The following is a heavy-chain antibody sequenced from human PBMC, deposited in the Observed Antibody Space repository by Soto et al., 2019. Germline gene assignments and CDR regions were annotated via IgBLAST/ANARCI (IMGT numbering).Heavy chain of an antibody. CDR3: AREHYYGSGSLNYYGMDV. D-gene: IGHD3-10*01. J-gene: IGHJ6*02. CDR1: GYTFTSYG. CDR2: ISAYNGNT. Sequence: ASVKVSCKASGYTFTSYGISWVRHAPGQGLEWMGWISAYNGNTNYAQKLQGRVTMTTDTSTSTAYMELRSLRSDDTAVYYCAREHYYGSGSLNYYGMDVWGQGTTVTVSS. V-gene: IGHV1-18*04.